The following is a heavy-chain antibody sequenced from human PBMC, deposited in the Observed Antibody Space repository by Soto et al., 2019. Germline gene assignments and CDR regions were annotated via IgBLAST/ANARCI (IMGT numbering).Heavy chain of an antibody. CDR3: ARVLSGYSYGPWGY. Sequence: GGSLRLSCAASGFTFSSYAMHWVRQAPGKGLEWVAVISYDGSNKYYADSVKGRFTISRDNSKNTLYLQMNSLRAEDTAVYYCARVLSGYSYGPWGYWGQGTLVTVSS. CDR1: GFTFSSYA. J-gene: IGHJ4*02. V-gene: IGHV3-30-3*01. CDR2: ISYDGSNK. D-gene: IGHD5-18*01.